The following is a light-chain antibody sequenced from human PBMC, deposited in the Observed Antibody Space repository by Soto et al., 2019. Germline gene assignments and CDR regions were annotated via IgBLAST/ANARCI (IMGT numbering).Light chain of an antibody. Sequence: QSVLTQPASVSGSPGQSITISCTGTSSDVGGYNYVSWYQQHPGKAPKLIVYEGSRRPPGVSNRFSGSKSGNTASLTISGLQAEDEADYYCCSYAGSTTWMFGGGTKLTVL. CDR3: CSYAGSTTWM. CDR2: EGS. CDR1: SSDVGGYNY. V-gene: IGLV2-23*01. J-gene: IGLJ3*02.